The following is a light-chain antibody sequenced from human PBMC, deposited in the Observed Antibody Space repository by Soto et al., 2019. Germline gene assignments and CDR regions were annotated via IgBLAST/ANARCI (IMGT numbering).Light chain of an antibody. V-gene: IGKV4-1*01. J-gene: IGKJ5*01. CDR3: QQYYTSIT. CDR1: QSVLYSSNNKNY. Sequence: DIVMTQSPDSLAVSLCERATINCKSSQSVLYSSNNKNYLAWYQQKPGHPPNLLIYWASTRESGVPDRFSGSGSGTDFTLTISSLQAEDVAVYYCQQYYTSITFGQGTRLEIK. CDR2: WAS.